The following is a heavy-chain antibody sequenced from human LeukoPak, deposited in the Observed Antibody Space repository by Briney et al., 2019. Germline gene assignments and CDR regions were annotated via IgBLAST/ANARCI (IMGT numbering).Heavy chain of an antibody. D-gene: IGHD5-18*01. J-gene: IGHJ4*02. CDR2: IKQDGSEK. V-gene: IGHV3-7*01. Sequence: GGSLRLSCAASGFTFSTYWMTWVRQAPGKGLEWVANIKQDGSEKYYVDPVKGRFTISRDNAKNSLYLQMNSLRAEDTAVYYCARPPLYSYGCFDYWGQGTLVTASS. CDR3: ARPPLYSYGCFDY. CDR1: GFTFSTYW.